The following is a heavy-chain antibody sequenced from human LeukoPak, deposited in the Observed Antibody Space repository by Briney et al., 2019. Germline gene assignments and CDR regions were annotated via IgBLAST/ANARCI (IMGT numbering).Heavy chain of an antibody. CDR3: ATSEVLDAFDI. J-gene: IGHJ3*02. CDR2: IRSKAAGEAT. Sequence: GGSLRLSCAATGFTFSKVWMSWVRQVPGKGLEWVGRIRSKAAGEATHYAAPVKGRFTISRDDSKNTLYLQMNNLKTEDAAVYYCATSEVLDAFDIWGQGTIITVSS. V-gene: IGHV3-15*01. CDR1: GFTFSKVW.